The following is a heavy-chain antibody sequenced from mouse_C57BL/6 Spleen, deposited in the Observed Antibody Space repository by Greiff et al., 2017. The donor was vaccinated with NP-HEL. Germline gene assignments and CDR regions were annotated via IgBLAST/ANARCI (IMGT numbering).Heavy chain of an antibody. V-gene: IGHV3-6*01. Sequence: EVQLQQSGPGLVKPSQSLSLTCSVTGYSITSGYYWNWIRQFPGNKLEWMGYISYDGSNNYNPSLKNRISITRDTSKNQFFLKLNSVTTEDTATYYCARRGTVVAEAMDYWGQGTSVTVSS. CDR2: ISYDGSN. CDR3: ARRGTVVAEAMDY. CDR1: GYSITSGYY. D-gene: IGHD1-1*01. J-gene: IGHJ4*01.